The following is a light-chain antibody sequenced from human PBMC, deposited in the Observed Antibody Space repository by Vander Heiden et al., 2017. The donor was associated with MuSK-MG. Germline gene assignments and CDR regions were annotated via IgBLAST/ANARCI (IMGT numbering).Light chain of an antibody. CDR2: DVK. J-gene: IGLJ3*02. Sequence: QSALTQPAAGSGFPVPSTTISFPGHSRALPNYTYFSWYQQHPGNAPKLIIYDVKNRPSGVSSRFSGSKSDNAASLTISGLQAEDEADYYCNSFTGRDWVFGGGTKLTVL. CDR1: SRALPNYTY. CDR3: NSFTGRDWV. V-gene: IGLV2-14*03.